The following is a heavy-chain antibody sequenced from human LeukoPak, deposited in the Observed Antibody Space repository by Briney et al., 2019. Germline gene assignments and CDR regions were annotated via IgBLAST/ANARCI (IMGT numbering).Heavy chain of an antibody. CDR1: GLTVSSNY. Sequence: GGSLRLSCAGSGLTVSSNYMSWVRQAPGKGLEWVSIIYGGGSTSYADSVKGRFTISRDNGQNSLYLQINSLRVEDTAVYYCARGVVPAAFDIWGQGTMVTVSS. CDR2: IYGGGST. J-gene: IGHJ3*02. V-gene: IGHV3-66*01. CDR3: ARGVVPAAFDI. D-gene: IGHD2-2*01.